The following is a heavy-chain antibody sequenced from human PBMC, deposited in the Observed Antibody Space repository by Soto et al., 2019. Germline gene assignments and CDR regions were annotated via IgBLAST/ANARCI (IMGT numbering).Heavy chain of an antibody. Sequence: GGSLRLSCAASGFTFSSYSMNWVRQAPGKGLEWVSYISSSSSTIYYADSVKGRFTISRDNAKNSLYLQMNSLRDEDTAVYYCARGGDSSGYYSPPGYYGMDVWGQGTTVTVSS. CDR3: ARGGDSSGYYSPPGYYGMDV. CDR1: GFTFSSYS. J-gene: IGHJ6*02. D-gene: IGHD3-22*01. V-gene: IGHV3-48*02. CDR2: ISSSSSTI.